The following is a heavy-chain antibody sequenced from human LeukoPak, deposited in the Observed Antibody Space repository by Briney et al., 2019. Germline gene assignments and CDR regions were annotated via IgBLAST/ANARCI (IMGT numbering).Heavy chain of an antibody. J-gene: IGHJ4*02. Sequence: GSAQVSCHASGFAFPTYAMHWVRPAPGQRLEWMGWLNAGNGNTKYSQKFQGRVTITRDTSASRAYMELSSLRSEDTAVYYCARETPGCSSTSCYPYSDYWGQGTLVTVSS. V-gene: IGHV1-3*01. CDR3: ARETPGCSSTSCYPYSDY. D-gene: IGHD2-2*01. CDR1: GFAFPTYA. CDR2: LNAGNGNT.